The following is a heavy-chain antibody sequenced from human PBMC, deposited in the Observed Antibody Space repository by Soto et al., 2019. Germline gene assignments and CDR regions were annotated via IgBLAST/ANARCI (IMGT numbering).Heavy chain of an antibody. D-gene: IGHD6-19*01. J-gene: IGHJ5*02. V-gene: IGHV3-53*01. CDR3: ARGRPYSSGWFYREP. Sequence: GGSLRLSCAAAGFSVSTSHISWVRQAPGKGLEWVSVIYSGGATHYAVSVKGRLIISRDKSKNTLYLQMNSLRAEDTAVYYCARGRPYSSGWFYREPWGQGTLVTVSS. CDR1: GFSVSTSH. CDR2: IYSGGAT.